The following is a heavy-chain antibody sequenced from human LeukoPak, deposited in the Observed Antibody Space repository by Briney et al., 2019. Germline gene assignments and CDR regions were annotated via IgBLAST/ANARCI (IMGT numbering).Heavy chain of an antibody. J-gene: IGHJ5*02. Sequence: ASVNVSCKASVYTFTTYDINWVRQATGQGLEWMVWMNPNSGNTGYTQKFQGRVTMTRNTSISTAYMELSSLRSEDTAVYYCARGRGSGHKENWFDPWGQGTLVTVSS. CDR2: MNPNSGNT. V-gene: IGHV1-8*01. CDR3: ARGRGSGHKENWFDP. CDR1: VYTFTTYD. D-gene: IGHD6-19*01.